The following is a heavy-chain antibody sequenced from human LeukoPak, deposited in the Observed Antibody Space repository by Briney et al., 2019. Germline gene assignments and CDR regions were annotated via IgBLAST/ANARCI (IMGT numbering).Heavy chain of an antibody. CDR2: IYHSGST. V-gene: IGHV4-38-2*01. D-gene: IGHD5-12*01. J-gene: IGHJ4*02. CDR3: ARGYSGYGRFDY. CDR1: GYSISSGYY. Sequence: PSETLSLTCAVSGYSISSGYYWGWIRQPPGKGLAWIGSIYHSGSTYYNPSLKSRVTISVDTSKNQFSLKLSSVTAADTAVYYCARGYSGYGRFDYWGEGTLVTVS.